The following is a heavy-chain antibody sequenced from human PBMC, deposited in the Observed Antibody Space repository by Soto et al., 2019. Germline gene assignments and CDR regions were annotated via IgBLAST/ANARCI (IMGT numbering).Heavy chain of an antibody. V-gene: IGHV3-30-3*01. J-gene: IGHJ4*02. CDR3: ARDPKDYVWALDY. Sequence: QVQLVESGGGVVQPGRSLRLSCAASGFTFTSYSIHWVRQAPGKGLEWVAVISSSGSNKYFADSVKGRFTLSRDTSKNTVYLQMNSLRAEDTAVYYCARDPKDYVWALDYWGQGTLVTVSS. CDR1: GFTFTSYS. D-gene: IGHD3-16*01. CDR2: ISSSGSNK.